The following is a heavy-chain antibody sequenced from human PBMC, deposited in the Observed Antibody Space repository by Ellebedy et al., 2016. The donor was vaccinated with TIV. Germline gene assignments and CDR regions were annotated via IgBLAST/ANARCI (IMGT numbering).Heavy chain of an antibody. V-gene: IGHV5-51*01. CDR1: GYSFTSYW. CDR3: ARHFDSSGSAEYFQQ. J-gene: IGHJ1*01. Sequence: GGSLRLSCKGSGYSFTSYWIGWVRQMPGKGLEWMGIIYPGDSDTRYGPSFQGQVTISADKSISTAYLQWSSLKASDTAMYYCARHFDSSGSAEYFQQWGQGTLLTVSS. CDR2: IYPGDSDT. D-gene: IGHD3-22*01.